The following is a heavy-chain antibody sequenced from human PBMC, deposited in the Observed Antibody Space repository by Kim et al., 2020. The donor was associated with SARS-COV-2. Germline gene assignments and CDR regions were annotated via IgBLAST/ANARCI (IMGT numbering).Heavy chain of an antibody. J-gene: IGHJ6*02. CDR1: GYSFTSYW. Sequence: GESLKISCKGSGYSFTSYWIGWVRQMPGKGLEWMGIIYPGDSDTRYSPSFQGQVTISADKSISTAYLQWSSLKASDTAMYYCARHPKRWLQLLGGMDVWGQGTTVTVSS. CDR2: IYPGDSDT. CDR3: ARHPKRWLQLLGGMDV. D-gene: IGHD5-12*01. V-gene: IGHV5-51*01.